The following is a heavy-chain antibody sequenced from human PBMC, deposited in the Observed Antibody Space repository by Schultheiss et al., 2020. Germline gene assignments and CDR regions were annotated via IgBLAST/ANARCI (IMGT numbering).Heavy chain of an antibody. D-gene: IGHD4-11*01. CDR3: AKEWTTGLSDAFDI. Sequence: GGSLRLSCAASGFTFSSYGMHWVRQAPGKGLEWVAVISYDGSNKYYADSVKGRFTISRDNSKNTLYLQMNSLRAEDTAVYYCAKEWTTGLSDAFDIWGQGTMVTVSS. J-gene: IGHJ3*02. CDR1: GFTFSSYG. CDR2: ISYDGSNK. V-gene: IGHV3-30*18.